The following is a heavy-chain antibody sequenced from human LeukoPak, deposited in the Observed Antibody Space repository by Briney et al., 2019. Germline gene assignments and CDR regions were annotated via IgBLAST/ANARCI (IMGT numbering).Heavy chain of an antibody. D-gene: IGHD5-18*01. CDR1: GFTFSSYS. J-gene: IGHJ4*02. Sequence: GGSLRLSCAASGFTFSSYSMNWVRQAPGKGLEWVANIKQDGSEKYYVDSVKGRFTISRDNAKNSLYLQMNSLRAEDTAVYYCARVGIQLWLPEEFDYWGQGTLVTVSS. V-gene: IGHV3-7*01. CDR2: IKQDGSEK. CDR3: ARVGIQLWLPEEFDY.